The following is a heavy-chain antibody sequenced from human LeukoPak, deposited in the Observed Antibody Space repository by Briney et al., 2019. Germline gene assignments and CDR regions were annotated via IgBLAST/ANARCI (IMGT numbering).Heavy chain of an antibody. J-gene: IGHJ4*02. Sequence: GGPLRLSCAASGFTLDDYAMLWLRHAPGKGREGVSGISWSSGSIVYADSVRGRFTISRDNAKNSLYLQMNSLRAEDTALYYCAKGFVSLPLYYDESSGYYDYWGQGTLVTVSS. D-gene: IGHD3-22*01. CDR2: ISWSSGSI. CDR1: GFTLDDYA. V-gene: IGHV3-9*01. CDR3: AKGFVSLPLYYDESSGYYDY.